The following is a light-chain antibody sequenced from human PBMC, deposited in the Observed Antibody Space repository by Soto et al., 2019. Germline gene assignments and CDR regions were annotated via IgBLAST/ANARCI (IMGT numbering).Light chain of an antibody. J-gene: IGLJ2*01. Sequence: QSVLTQPPSVSAAPGQNVTISCSGSSSNIGKNYVSWYQQLPGAAPKLFIYENNKRPSWIPDQFSGSKSGTSATLDITGLQTGDEADYYCATWDSSLNAGVFGGGTKLTGL. CDR1: SSNIGKNY. V-gene: IGLV1-51*02. CDR3: ATWDSSLNAGV. CDR2: ENN.